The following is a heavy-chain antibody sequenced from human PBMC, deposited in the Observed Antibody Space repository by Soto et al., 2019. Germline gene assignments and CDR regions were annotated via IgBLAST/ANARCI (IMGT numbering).Heavy chain of an antibody. J-gene: IGHJ4*02. CDR1: GGSIGSGGYY. Sequence: SETLSLTCTFYGGSIGSGGYYWSWFREQPGKGLEWLGYIDYSGRLYYNPSLKCRGTMAAHTSKNQCSLKLSSVTAGDRAGYCCSRSSYYYDGSSYYADYWGQATLVPVSS. V-gene: IGHV4-31*03. D-gene: IGHD3-22*01. CDR3: SRSSYYYDGSSYYADY. CDR2: IDYSGRL.